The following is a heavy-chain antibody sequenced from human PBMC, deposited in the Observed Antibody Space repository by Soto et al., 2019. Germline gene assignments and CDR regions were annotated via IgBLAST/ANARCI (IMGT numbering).Heavy chain of an antibody. V-gene: IGHV3-23*01. Sequence: EVQLLESGGGLVQPGGSLRLSCAASGFTFSSYAMSWVRQAPGKGLEWVSAISGSGGSTYYADSVKGRFTISRDNSKNTLYLQMNSLRGEDTAVYYCAKAPLLERQGSADYFDYWGQGTLVTVSS. CDR1: GFTFSSYA. J-gene: IGHJ4*02. CDR2: ISGSGGST. CDR3: AKAPLLERQGSADYFDY. D-gene: IGHD1-1*01.